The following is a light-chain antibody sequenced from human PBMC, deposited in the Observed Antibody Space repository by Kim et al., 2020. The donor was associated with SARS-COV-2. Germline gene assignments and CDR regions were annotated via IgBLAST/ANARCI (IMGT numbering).Light chain of an antibody. CDR2: GAY. V-gene: IGKV3-15*01. J-gene: IGKJ1*01. Sequence: VSRQESADLSYMTPQCVSSYFTWYQQKPGHAPRHLIYGAYTRASGIPAMFSGSGSGTEFTLTISSLPCEDFAVYYCKEYNNGPRTFGQGTKVDIK. CDR1: QCVSSY. CDR3: KEYNNGPRT.